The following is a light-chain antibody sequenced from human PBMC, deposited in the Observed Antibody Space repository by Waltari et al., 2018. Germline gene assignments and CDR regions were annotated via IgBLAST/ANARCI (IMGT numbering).Light chain of an antibody. J-gene: IGKJ4*01. CDR1: QSVTNY. V-gene: IGKV3-11*01. Sequence: SCRASQSVTNYLAWYQQKPRQAPRLLIYDTSNRATGIPARFSGSGFGTDFTLTISSLEPEDFAVYYCQQRRDWPLTFGGGTKVEIK. CDR2: DTS. CDR3: QQRRDWPLT.